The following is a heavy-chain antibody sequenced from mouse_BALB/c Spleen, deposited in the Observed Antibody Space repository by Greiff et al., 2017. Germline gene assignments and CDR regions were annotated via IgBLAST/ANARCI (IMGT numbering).Heavy chain of an antibody. CDR3: ASYYGSHYFDY. D-gene: IGHD1-1*01. J-gene: IGHJ2*01. CDR1: GYAFTSYS. CDR2: IDPYNGGT. Sequence: VQLQQSGPELVKPGASVKVSCKASGYAFTSYSMYWVKQSHGKSLEWIGYIDPYNGGTSYNQKFKGKATLTVDKSSSTAYMHLNSLTSEDSAVYYCASYYGSHYFDYWGQGTTLTVSS. V-gene: IGHV1S135*01.